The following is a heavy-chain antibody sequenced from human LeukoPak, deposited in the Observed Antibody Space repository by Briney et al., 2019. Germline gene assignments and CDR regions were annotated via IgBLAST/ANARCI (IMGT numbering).Heavy chain of an antibody. D-gene: IGHD3-9*01. J-gene: IGHJ4*02. CDR3: TRADILTGSD. V-gene: IGHV3-49*04. CDR2: IRSKAYGGTT. CDR1: GFTFGDYA. Sequence: GGSLRLSCTASGFTFGDYAMSWVRQAPGKGLEWVGFIRSKAYGGTTEYAASVKGRFTISRDDSKSIAYLQMNSLKTEDTAVYYCTRADILTGSDWGQGTLVTVSS.